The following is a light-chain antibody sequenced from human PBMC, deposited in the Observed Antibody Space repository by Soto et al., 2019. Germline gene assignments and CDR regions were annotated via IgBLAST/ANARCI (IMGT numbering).Light chain of an antibody. J-gene: IGKJ1*01. Sequence: EIVLTQSPATLSLSPGEIATLSCRASQSVSPYLAWYQQRPGQAPRLLIYVTSNRATGIPARFSGSGSGTDFTLTISGLEPEDSAVYYCKQHQSWPWTFGQGTKVEIK. CDR2: VTS. CDR3: KQHQSWPWT. V-gene: IGKV3-11*01. CDR1: QSVSPY.